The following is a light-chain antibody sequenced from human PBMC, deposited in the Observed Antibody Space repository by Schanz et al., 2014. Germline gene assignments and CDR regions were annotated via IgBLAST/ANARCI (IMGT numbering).Light chain of an antibody. Sequence: QSALTQPASVSGSPGQSITISCTGTSSDVGGYNYVSWYQQHPGKAPKLMIYDVSNRPSGVPYRFSGSKSGNTASLTISGLQAEDEADYYCSSYTSSSLVFGGGTKLTVL. J-gene: IGLJ3*02. CDR1: SSDVGGYNY. CDR3: SSYTSSSLV. V-gene: IGLV2-14*01. CDR2: DVS.